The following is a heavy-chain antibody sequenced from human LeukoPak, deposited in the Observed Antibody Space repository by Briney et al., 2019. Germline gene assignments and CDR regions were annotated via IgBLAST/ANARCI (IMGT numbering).Heavy chain of an antibody. Sequence: SETLSLTCAVSGDSISTYYWSWIRQPPGRGLEWIGYISYSGSTYYNPSLKSRVTISVETSKNLFSLKLSSVTAADTAVYYCARTTEGYCRSTSYSWCYYYYMDVWGKGTTVTVSS. CDR1: GDSISTYY. J-gene: IGHJ6*03. CDR2: ISYSGST. D-gene: IGHD2-2*01. CDR3: ARTTEGYCRSTSYSWCYYYYMDV. V-gene: IGHV4-59*01.